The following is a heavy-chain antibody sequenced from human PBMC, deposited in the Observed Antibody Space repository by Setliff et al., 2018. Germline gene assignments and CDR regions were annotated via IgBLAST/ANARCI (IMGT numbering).Heavy chain of an antibody. D-gene: IGHD3-22*01. J-gene: IGHJ4*02. CDR1: GGSISSYY. V-gene: IGHV4-59*08. Sequence: PSETLSLTCTVSGGSISSYYWSWIRQPAGKGLEWIGHIYIGGSANYNPSLKSRVTISVDTSENQFSLRLSSVTAADTAIYYCARQMRRTYSDGSGYYAPPYFDFWGQGTLVTVSS. CDR2: IYIGGSA. CDR3: ARQMRRTYSDGSGYYAPPYFDF.